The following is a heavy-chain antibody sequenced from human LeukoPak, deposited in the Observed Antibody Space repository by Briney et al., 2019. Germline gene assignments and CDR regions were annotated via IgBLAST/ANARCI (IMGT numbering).Heavy chain of an antibody. V-gene: IGHV5-51*01. CDR2: IYPGDSDT. CDR1: GYSFTSYW. D-gene: IGHD3-10*01. CDR3: ARHSFSTLLWFGGFDY. Sequence: GESLKISCKGSGYSFTSYWIGWVRQMPGKGLEWMGIIYPGDSDTRYSPPFQGQVTISADKSISTAYLQWSSLKASDTAMYYCARHSFSTLLWFGGFDYWGQGTLVTVSS. J-gene: IGHJ4*02.